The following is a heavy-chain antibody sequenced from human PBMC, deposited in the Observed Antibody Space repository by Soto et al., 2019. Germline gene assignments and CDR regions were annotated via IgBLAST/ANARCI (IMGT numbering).Heavy chain of an antibody. CDR1: GGSISSGGYY. Sequence: SETLSLTCTVSGGSISSGGYYWSWIRQHPGKGLEWIGYIYYSGSTYYNPSLKSRVTISVDTSKNQFSLKLSSVTAADTAVYYCARIDGRVLWFDYWGQGTLVTVSS. CDR3: ARIDGRVLWFDY. V-gene: IGHV4-31*03. CDR2: IYYSGST. J-gene: IGHJ4*02. D-gene: IGHD2-15*01.